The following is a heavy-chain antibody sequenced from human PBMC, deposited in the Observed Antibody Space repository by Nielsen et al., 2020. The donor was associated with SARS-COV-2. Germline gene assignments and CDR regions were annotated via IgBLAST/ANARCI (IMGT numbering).Heavy chain of an antibody. V-gene: IGHV4-39*01. CDR3: ARHLRAYSYY. D-gene: IGHD5-18*01. J-gene: IGHJ6*02. CDR1: GLSIGTNY. CDR2: ISYTGTT. Sequence: SETLSLTCAVSGLSIGTNYWGWIRQPPGKGLEWIGGISYTGTTYYNPSLESRVTLSVDTSNNQFSLKLSSVSAADTAVYYCARHLRAYSYYWGQGTTVTVSS.